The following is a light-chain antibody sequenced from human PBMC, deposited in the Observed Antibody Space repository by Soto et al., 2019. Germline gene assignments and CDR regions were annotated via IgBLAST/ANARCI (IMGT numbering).Light chain of an antibody. CDR2: AAS. J-gene: IGKJ3*01. V-gene: IGKV1-27*01. CDR3: QNLDSAAFT. CDR1: PDISNY. Sequence: DIQMTQSPPSLSASVGDRVTITCRASPDISNYLAWYQQRPGKVPRLLIYAASTLQSGVPSRFSGSGSGTDFTLPISSLLPEDAATYYCQNLDSAAFTFGPGTKVDI.